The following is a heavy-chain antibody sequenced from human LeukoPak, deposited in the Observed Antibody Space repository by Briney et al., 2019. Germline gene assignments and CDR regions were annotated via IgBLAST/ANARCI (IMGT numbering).Heavy chain of an antibody. J-gene: IGHJ4*02. V-gene: IGHV1-2*02. Sequence: GASVKVSCKASGYTFTGYYMHWVRQAPGQGLEWMGWINPNSGGTNYAQKFQGRVTMTRDTSTSTVYMELSSLRSEDTAVYYCARDPGRGYSYGAFDYWGQGTLVTVSS. CDR2: INPNSGGT. D-gene: IGHD5-18*01. CDR1: GYTFTGYY. CDR3: ARDPGRGYSYGAFDY.